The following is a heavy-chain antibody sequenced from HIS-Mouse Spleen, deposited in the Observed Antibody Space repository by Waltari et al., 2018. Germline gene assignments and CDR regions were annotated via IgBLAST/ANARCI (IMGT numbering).Heavy chain of an antibody. CDR1: GGSISSSSYY. CDR3: AREIPYSSSWYDWYFDL. Sequence: QLQLQESGPGLVKPSETLSLTCTVSGGSISSSSYYWGWIRQPPGKGLEWIGSIYYSGSTYYTTYLKSRVTISVDTSKNQFSLKLSSVTAADTAVYYCAREIPYSSSWYDWYFDLWGRGTLVTVSS. V-gene: IGHV4-39*07. D-gene: IGHD6-13*01. J-gene: IGHJ2*01. CDR2: IYYSGST.